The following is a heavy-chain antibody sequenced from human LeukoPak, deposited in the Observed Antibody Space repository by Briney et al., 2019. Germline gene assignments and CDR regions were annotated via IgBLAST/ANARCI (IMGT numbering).Heavy chain of an antibody. J-gene: IGHJ4*02. D-gene: IGHD7-27*01. CDR1: GFAFSDFS. CDR2: IRGSGSGM. Sequence: GGSLRLSCAASGFAFSDFSMNWVGQAPGKGLEWVANIRGSGSGMGRGNYYADSVQGRFTISRDNAKNSLYLQMNSLRAEDTAFYYCARDDNWGFDYWGQGALVTVSS. CDR3: ARDDNWGFDY. V-gene: IGHV3-21*05.